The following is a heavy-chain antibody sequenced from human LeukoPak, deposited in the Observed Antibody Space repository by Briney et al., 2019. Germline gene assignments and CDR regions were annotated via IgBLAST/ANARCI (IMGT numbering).Heavy chain of an antibody. CDR2: ISGSSTYI. V-gene: IGHV3-21*01. Sequence: SGGSLRLSCAASGFTFSSHSMNWVRQAPGKGLEWVSSISGSSTYIYYADSVKGRFTISRDNAKNSLFLQMNSLRAEDTAVYYCAKTWGSWFDYWGQGTLVTVSS. CDR1: GFTFSSHS. J-gene: IGHJ4*02. D-gene: IGHD7-27*01. CDR3: AKTWGSWFDY.